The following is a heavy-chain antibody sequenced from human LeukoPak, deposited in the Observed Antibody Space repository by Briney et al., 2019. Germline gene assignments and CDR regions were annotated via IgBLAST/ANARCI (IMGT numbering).Heavy chain of an antibody. CDR3: AKDDTIFGVVIIYSTPRLGFDY. V-gene: IGHV3-23*01. CDR2: ISGSGGST. CDR1: GFTFDDYA. Sequence: GGSLRLSCAASGFTFDDYAMHWVRQAPGKGLEWVSAISGSGGSTYYADSVKGRFTISRDNSKNTLYLQMNSLRAEDTAVYYCAKDDTIFGVVIIYSTPRLGFDYWGQGTLVTVSS. J-gene: IGHJ4*02. D-gene: IGHD3-3*01.